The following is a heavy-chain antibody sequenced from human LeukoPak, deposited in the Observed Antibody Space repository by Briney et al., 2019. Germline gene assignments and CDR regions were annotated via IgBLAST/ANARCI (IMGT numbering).Heavy chain of an antibody. CDR1: GFTFSSYP. CDR2: ISYDGNTK. J-gene: IGHJ4*02. CDR3: ARDPQRGEPDYFDY. D-gene: IGHD1-14*01. Sequence: GGSLRLSCAASGFTFSSYPMHWVRQAPGKGLEWVSVISYDGNTKYYADSVKGRFTISRDSPKNTLYLQMDSLGTDDTAMYYCARDPQRGEPDYFDYWGQGTLVTVPS. V-gene: IGHV3-30-3*01.